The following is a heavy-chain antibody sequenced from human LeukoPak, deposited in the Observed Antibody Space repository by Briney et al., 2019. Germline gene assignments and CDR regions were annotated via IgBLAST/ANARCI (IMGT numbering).Heavy chain of an antibody. D-gene: IGHD2-2*01. V-gene: IGHV4-39*07. CDR2: IYYSGST. Sequence: SETLSLTCTVSGGSISSSTYYWGWTRQPPGKALGWIGGIYYSGSTYYNPSLKSRVTISVDTSKNQFSLKLSSVTASDTAVYYCARGGLQYQLPYFDYWGQGTLVTVSS. J-gene: IGHJ4*02. CDR3: ARGGLQYQLPYFDY. CDR1: GGSISSSTYY.